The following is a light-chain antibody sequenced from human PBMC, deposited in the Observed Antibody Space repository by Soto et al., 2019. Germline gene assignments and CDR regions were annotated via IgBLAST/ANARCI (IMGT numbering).Light chain of an antibody. J-gene: IGKJ5*01. CDR1: QSISIW. V-gene: IGKV1-5*03. Sequence: DIPMTQSPSTLSASVGDRVTITCRASQSISIWLAWYQQKPGKAPKLLIYKASSLESGVPSRFSGSGSETEFTLTISSLQPDDFATYYCQQYNSYLITFGQGTRLEIK. CDR3: QQYNSYLIT. CDR2: KAS.